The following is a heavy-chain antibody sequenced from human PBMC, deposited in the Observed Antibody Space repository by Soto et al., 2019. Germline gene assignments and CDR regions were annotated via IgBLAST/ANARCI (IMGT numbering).Heavy chain of an antibody. CDR2: IYHSGST. Sequence: QVQLQESGPGLVKPSGTLSLTCAVSGGSISSSYWWSWVRQPQGKGLEWIGEIYHSGSTNNNPSLNSRVSMSFYKSKKQFSLKLGSVTAADTAVYYCARLEDITVSGGDWFDPWGQGILVTVSS. V-gene: IGHV4-4*02. D-gene: IGHD3-10*02. J-gene: IGHJ5*02. CDR1: GGSISSSYW. CDR3: ARLEDITVSGGDWFDP.